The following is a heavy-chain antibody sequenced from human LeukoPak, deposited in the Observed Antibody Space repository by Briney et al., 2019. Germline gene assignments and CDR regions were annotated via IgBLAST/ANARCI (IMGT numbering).Heavy chain of an antibody. J-gene: IGHJ6*03. CDR1: GFTFSSYS. CDR2: ISSSRSYI. Sequence: SGGSLRLSCAASGFTFSSYSMNWVRQAPGKGLEWVSSISSSRSYIYYADSVKGRFTISRDNAKNSLYLQMNSLRAEDTAVYYCARDQAFTPNYYYYMDVWGKGTTVTVSS. V-gene: IGHV3-21*01. CDR3: ARDQAFTPNYYYYMDV.